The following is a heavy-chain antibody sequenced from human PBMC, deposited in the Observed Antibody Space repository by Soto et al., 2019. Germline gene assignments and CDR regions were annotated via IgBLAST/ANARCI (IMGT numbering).Heavy chain of an antibody. J-gene: IGHJ6*02. CDR2: IDPSDSYT. V-gene: IGHV5-10-1*01. D-gene: IGHD6-6*01. CDR1: GYSFTSYW. Sequence: GESLKISCKGSGYSFTSYWISWVRQMPGKGLEWMGRIDPSDSYTNYSPSFQGHVTISADKSISTAYLQWSSLKASDTAMYYCRASGSSSTPYYYGMDVWGQGTRVTVSS. CDR3: RASGSSSTPYYYGMDV.